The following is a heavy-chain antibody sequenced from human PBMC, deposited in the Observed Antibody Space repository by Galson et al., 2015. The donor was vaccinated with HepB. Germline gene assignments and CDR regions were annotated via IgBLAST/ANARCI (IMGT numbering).Heavy chain of an antibody. CDR2: INGGSSTI. Sequence: SLRLSCAASGFTFSTYEMNWIRQAPGKGLEWISYINGGSSTIYYADSVKGRFTISRDDARNSLYLQMNSLRAEDTAVYDCAREIPVTVIGNYFDYWGQGTLLTVSS. CDR3: AREIPVTVIGNYFDY. J-gene: IGHJ4*02. V-gene: IGHV3-48*03. CDR1: GFTFSTYE. D-gene: IGHD6-19*01.